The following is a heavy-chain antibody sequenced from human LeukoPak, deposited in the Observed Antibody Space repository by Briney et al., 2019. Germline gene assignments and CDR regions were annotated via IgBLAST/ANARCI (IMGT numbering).Heavy chain of an antibody. CDR1: GFTFSSFT. CDR2: ISLGNSTM. V-gene: IGHV3-48*02. CDR3: ARVGNGRSWDY. D-gene: IGHD2-15*01. Sequence: QPGGSLRLSCAASGFTFSSFTMNWARQVPGKGLDWISYISLGNSTMFYADSVKGRFTISRDNAKNSLYLQMNSLRDDDTAVYYCARVGNGRSWDYWGQGTLVSVSS. J-gene: IGHJ4*02.